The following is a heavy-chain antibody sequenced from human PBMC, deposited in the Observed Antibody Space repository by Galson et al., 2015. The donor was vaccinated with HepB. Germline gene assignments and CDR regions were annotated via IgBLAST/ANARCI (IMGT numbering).Heavy chain of an antibody. V-gene: IGHV3-23*01. CDR2: INNIGVTT. CDR3: AKARGLRVPTWYFDS. Sequence: SLRLSCAASGFNFSMYAMNWVRQAPGKGLEWVSTINNIGVTTFYGDSMKGRFTISRDNSKSTVYLRISSLRAEDTAVYYCAKARGLRVPTWYFDSWGQGTLVAVSS. D-gene: IGHD3-16*01. CDR1: GFNFSMYA. J-gene: IGHJ4*02.